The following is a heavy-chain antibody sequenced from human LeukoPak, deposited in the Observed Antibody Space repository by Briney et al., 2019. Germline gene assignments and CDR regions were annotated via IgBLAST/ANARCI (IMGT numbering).Heavy chain of an antibody. Sequence: GGSLRLSCAASGFTFSSYSMNWVRQAPGKGLEWVSSISSTSYSTYYADSLKGRFTISRDNADNSLFLHMNSLRAEDTAVYYCARLYCSSTSCSRGNIYGCFDHWGQGTLVTVSS. CDR3: ARLYCSSTSCSRGNIYGCFDH. J-gene: IGHJ4*02. D-gene: IGHD2-2*01. CDR2: ISSTSYST. V-gene: IGHV3-21*01. CDR1: GFTFSSYS.